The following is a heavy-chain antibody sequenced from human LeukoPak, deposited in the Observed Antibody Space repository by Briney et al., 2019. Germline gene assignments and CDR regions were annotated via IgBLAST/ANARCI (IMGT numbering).Heavy chain of an antibody. CDR1: GFTFTSVG. D-gene: IGHD1-14*01. CDR3: AKGFRYHFDY. CDR2: IEWDGSNQ. Sequence: GGSLRLSCAASGFTFTSVGMHWARQAPGKGLEWVAFIEWDGSNQYYASSVKGRFTFSRDNSKNTLYLQMDSLRPEDTAVYYCAKGFRYHFDYWGQGSLVTVSS. J-gene: IGHJ4*02. V-gene: IGHV3-30*02.